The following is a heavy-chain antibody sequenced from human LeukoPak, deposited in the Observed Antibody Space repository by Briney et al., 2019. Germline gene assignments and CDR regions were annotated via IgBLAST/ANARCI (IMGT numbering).Heavy chain of an antibody. D-gene: IGHD2-15*01. Sequence: SETLSLTCTVSGGSISSSYWSWIRQPPGKGLEWLGYTYYSGSTNYNPSLKSRVTISVDTSKNQFSLKLSSVTAADTAVYYCATAHCSGGSCYGYFDHWGQGTLVTVSS. J-gene: IGHJ4*02. CDR3: ATAHCSGGSCYGYFDH. V-gene: IGHV4-59*01. CDR2: TYYSGST. CDR1: GGSISSSY.